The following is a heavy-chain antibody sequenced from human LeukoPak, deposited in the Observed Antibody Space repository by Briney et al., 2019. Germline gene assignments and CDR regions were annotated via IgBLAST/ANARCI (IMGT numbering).Heavy chain of an antibody. D-gene: IGHD2-2*01. J-gene: IGHJ6*02. V-gene: IGHV4-59*08. CDR2: ISYSGTT. Sequence: PSETLSLTCTVSVGSINSYYWSWIRQPPGKGLEWIGYISYSGTTTYNPSLKSRVTISLDTSKNQFSLRLSSVTAADTAVYYYARQRTAPPIYQYYGMDVWGQGTTVTVSS. CDR3: ARQRTAPPIYQYYGMDV. CDR1: VGSINSYY.